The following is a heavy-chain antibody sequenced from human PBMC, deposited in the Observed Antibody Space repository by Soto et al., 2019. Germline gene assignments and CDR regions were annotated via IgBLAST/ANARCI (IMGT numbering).Heavy chain of an antibody. V-gene: IGHV1-18*01. CDR3: AMSYCSGDYCYPRWSGYFDY. CDR1: GYTFTSYG. D-gene: IGHD2-21*01. Sequence: QVQLVQSGAEVKKPGASVKVSCKASGYTFTSYGINWVRQAPGQGLEWMGWISVYNGNTNYAQKLQGRVTMTTDTSTSTAYMELRILRSDDTAVYYCAMSYCSGDYCYPRWSGYFDYRGQGTLVTVAS. J-gene: IGHJ4*02. CDR2: ISVYNGNT.